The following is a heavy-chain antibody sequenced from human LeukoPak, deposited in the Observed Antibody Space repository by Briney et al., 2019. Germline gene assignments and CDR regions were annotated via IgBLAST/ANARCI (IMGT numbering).Heavy chain of an antibody. Sequence: GGSLRLSCAASGFTFSSYAVSWVRQAPGKGLEWVSAISGSGGSTYYADSVKGRFTISRDNSKNTLYLQMNSLRAEDTAVYYCAKDFWSGYYSRTLAYWGQGTLVTVSS. CDR1: GFTFSSYA. J-gene: IGHJ4*02. D-gene: IGHD3-3*01. V-gene: IGHV3-23*01. CDR2: ISGSGGST. CDR3: AKDFWSGYYSRTLAY.